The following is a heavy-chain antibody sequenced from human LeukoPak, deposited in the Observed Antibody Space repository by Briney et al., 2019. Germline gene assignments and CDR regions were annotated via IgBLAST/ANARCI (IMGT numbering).Heavy chain of an antibody. Sequence: SETLSLTCAVYGGSFSGYYWSWIRQPPGKGLEWIGEINDSGSTSYTPSLKNRVTISLDTSKNQFSLELFSMTAADTAVYYCARARFEVYTVRSFYYGMDVWGQGTTVTVSS. CDR1: GGSFSGYY. CDR3: ARARFEVYTVRSFYYGMDV. J-gene: IGHJ6*02. V-gene: IGHV4-34*01. CDR2: INDSGST. D-gene: IGHD4-17*01.